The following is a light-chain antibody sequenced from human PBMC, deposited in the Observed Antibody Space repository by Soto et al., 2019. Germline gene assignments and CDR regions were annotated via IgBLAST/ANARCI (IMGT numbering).Light chain of an antibody. V-gene: IGLV1-51*01. J-gene: IGLJ3*02. Sequence: QSALTQPASVSGSPGQSITISCTGTSSDIGSYNRVSWYQQPPGTAPKLIIYDNTKRPSGIPDRFSGSKSGTSATLGITGLQTGDEADYYCGAWDSSLSAGVFGGGTKLTVL. CDR2: DNT. CDR1: SSDIGSYNR. CDR3: GAWDSSLSAGV.